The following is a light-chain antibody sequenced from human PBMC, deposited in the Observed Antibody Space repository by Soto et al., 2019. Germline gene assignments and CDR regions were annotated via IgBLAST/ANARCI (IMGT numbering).Light chain of an antibody. V-gene: IGLV2-14*01. CDR3: SSYASSSTVV. Sequence: QSALTQPASVSGSPGQSITISCTGTSSDIGDYDYVSWYQQHPGKAPKLMIFEGSNRTSGVSNRFSGSNSGNAASMTISGLQVEYEADYFCSSYASSSTVVFGGGTKLTV. CDR1: SSDIGDYDY. CDR2: EGS. J-gene: IGLJ3*02.